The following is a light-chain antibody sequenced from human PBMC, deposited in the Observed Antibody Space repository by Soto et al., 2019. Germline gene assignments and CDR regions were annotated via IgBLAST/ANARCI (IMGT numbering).Light chain of an antibody. J-gene: IGLJ3*02. V-gene: IGLV1-44*01. Sequence: QSVLTQPPSASGTPGQRVTISCSGSSSNIGSNTVNWYQQLPGTAPKLLIYSNNQRPSGVPARFSGSKSGTSASLAISGLQSEDEADYYCAAWDESLNGWVFGGGTKLTVL. CDR1: SSNIGSNT. CDR2: SNN. CDR3: AAWDESLNGWV.